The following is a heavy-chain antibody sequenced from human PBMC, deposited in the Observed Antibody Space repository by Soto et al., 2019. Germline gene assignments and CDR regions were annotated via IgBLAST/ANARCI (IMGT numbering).Heavy chain of an antibody. V-gene: IGHV3-23*01. CDR3: TKVGSGLLSVEYFQH. CDR1: GFTFNIYA. J-gene: IGHJ1*01. D-gene: IGHD3-10*01. CDR2: ISGSGAKS. Sequence: GGSLRLSCAASGFTFNIYAMNWVRQAPGKGLEWVSTISGSGAKSYHADSVKGRFTISRDNSKNTVNLQMNNLRAEDTAVYYCTKVGSGLLSVEYFQHWGQGTLVTVS.